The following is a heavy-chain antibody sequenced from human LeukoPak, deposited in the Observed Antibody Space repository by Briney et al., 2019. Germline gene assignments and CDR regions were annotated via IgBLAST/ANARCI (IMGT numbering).Heavy chain of an antibody. CDR1: GGSISSSSYY. CDR3: ARLRRVGATRKVVFDY. Sequence: SETLSLTCTVSGGSISSSSYYWGWIRQPPGKGLEWIGSIYYSGSTYYNPSLKSRVTISVDTSKNQFSLKLSSVTAADTAVYYCARLRRVGATRKVVFDYWGQGTLVTVSS. V-gene: IGHV4-39*01. J-gene: IGHJ4*02. D-gene: IGHD1-26*01. CDR2: IYYSGST.